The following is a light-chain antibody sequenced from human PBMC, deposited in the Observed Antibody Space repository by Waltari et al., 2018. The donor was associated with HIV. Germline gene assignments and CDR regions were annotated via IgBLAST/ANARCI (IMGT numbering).Light chain of an antibody. V-gene: IGLV2-14*01. CDR3: SSYTSSSTVV. CDR2: EVP. Sequence: QSALTQPASVSGSPGQSITISCTGTTSDVGGYYYVSWYQQHPGNAPKLLIYEVPNRPSGVSNRFSGSKSGNTASLTISGLQADDEADYYCSSYTSSSTVVFGGGTKLTVL. J-gene: IGLJ2*01. CDR1: TSDVGGYYY.